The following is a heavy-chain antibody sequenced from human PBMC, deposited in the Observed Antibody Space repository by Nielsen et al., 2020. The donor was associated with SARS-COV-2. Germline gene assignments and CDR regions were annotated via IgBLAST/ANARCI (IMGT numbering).Heavy chain of an antibody. J-gene: IGHJ6*02. D-gene: IGHD3-9*01. Sequence: WIRQPPGKGLEWIGYIYYSGSTSYNPSLKSRVTISLDTTKNQFSLKVTSVTAADTAVYYCARDRRDLVPDYYLDQSFYGLDVWGRGTTVTVSS. CDR3: ARDRRDLVPDYYLDQSFYGLDV. V-gene: IGHV4-59*01. CDR2: IYYSGST.